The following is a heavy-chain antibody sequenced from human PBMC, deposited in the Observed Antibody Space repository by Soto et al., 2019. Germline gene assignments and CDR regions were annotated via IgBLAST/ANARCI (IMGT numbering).Heavy chain of an antibody. V-gene: IGHV1-18*01. CDR3: ARAYSSSPFYYYYGMAV. J-gene: IGHJ6*02. D-gene: IGHD6-13*01. CDR1: GYTFTSYG. Sequence: ASVKVSCKASGYTFTSYGISWVRQAPGQGLEWMGWISAYNGNTNYAQKLQGRVTMTTDTSTSTAYMELRSLRSDDTAVYYCARAYSSSPFYYYYGMAVWGQGTTVTGSS. CDR2: ISAYNGNT.